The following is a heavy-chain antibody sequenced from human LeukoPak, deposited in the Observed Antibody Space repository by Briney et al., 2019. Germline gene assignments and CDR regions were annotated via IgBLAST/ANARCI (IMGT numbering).Heavy chain of an antibody. Sequence: GGSLRPSCAASGFTVSNNYMSWVRQAPGKGLEWVSVIYSGDNTYYVESVKGRFTISRDNSKNTLFLQMNRLRAEDTAVYYCAGRRVLDASFDYWGQGTLVTVSS. CDR1: GFTVSNNY. CDR3: AGRRVLDASFDY. CDR2: IYSGDNT. D-gene: IGHD3-16*01. V-gene: IGHV3-66*02. J-gene: IGHJ4*02.